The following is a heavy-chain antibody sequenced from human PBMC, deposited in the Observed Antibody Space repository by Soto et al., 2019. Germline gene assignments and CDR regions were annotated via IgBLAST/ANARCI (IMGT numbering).Heavy chain of an antibody. J-gene: IGHJ6*02. CDR2: INPSGGST. CDR1: GYTFTSYY. D-gene: IGHD3-3*01. CDR3: ARDLLNTIFGVVTSPSYYYWDSYYGMDV. V-gene: IGHV1-46*01. Sequence: ASVKVSCKASGYTFTSYYMHWVRQAPGQGLEWMGIINPSGGSTSCAQKFQGRVTMTRDTSTSTVYMELSSLRSEDTAVYYCARDLLNTIFGVVTSPSYYYWDSYYGMDVWGQGTTVTVSS.